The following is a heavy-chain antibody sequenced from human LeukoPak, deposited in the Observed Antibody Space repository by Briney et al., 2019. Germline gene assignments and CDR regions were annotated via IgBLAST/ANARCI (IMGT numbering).Heavy chain of an antibody. Sequence: GGSLRLSCAASGFTLSNYVMHWVRQAPGKGLEWVAIISFDGSNKYYADSVKGRFTISRDNSKNTLYLQMNSLRAEDTAVYYCARGGTYYYGSGSYYTIGNNWFDPWGQGTLVTVSS. CDR2: ISFDGSNK. V-gene: IGHV3-30*04. D-gene: IGHD3-10*01. J-gene: IGHJ5*02. CDR3: ARGGTYYYGSGSYYTIGNNWFDP. CDR1: GFTLSNYV.